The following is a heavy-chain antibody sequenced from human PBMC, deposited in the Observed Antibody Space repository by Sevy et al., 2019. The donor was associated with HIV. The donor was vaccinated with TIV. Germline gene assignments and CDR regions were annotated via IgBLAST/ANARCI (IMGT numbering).Heavy chain of an antibody. CDR2: IGGSGGST. Sequence: GGSLRLSCVASGFTFSSYAMSWVRQAPGKGLEWVSAIGGSGGSTYYADSVKGRFTISRDNSKNTLYLQMNSLRAEDTAVYYCAKRPDYGVVIPTGVMDVWGQGTTVPVS. CDR3: AKRPDYGVVIPTGVMDV. J-gene: IGHJ6*02. D-gene: IGHD3-3*01. V-gene: IGHV3-23*01. CDR1: GFTFSSYA.